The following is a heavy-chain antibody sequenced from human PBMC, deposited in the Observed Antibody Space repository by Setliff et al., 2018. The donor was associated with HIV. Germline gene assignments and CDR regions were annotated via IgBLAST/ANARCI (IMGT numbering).Heavy chain of an antibody. D-gene: IGHD2-15*01. Sequence: SETLSLTCTVSGGSISSYYWSWIRQPPGKGLERIGYIYYSGSTNYNPSLKSRVTISVDTSKNQFSLKLSSVTAADTAVYYCARNPCSGGSCPDAFDIWGQGTMVT. J-gene: IGHJ3*02. CDR3: ARNPCSGGSCPDAFDI. CDR2: IYYSGST. V-gene: IGHV4-59*01. CDR1: GGSISSYY.